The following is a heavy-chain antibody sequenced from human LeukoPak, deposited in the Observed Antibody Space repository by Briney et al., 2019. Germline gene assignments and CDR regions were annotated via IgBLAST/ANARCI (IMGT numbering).Heavy chain of an antibody. D-gene: IGHD1-26*01. CDR2: IRDSGSST. CDR3: AKYGPQDSGSSHFDY. CDR1: GFTFSSYA. Sequence: GGSLRLSCAASGFTFSSYAMSWVRQAPGKGLEWVSAIRDSGSSTHYADSVKGRFTASRDNSKNTLFLQMNSLRAEDTAIYYCAKYGPQDSGSSHFDYWGQGALVTVSS. J-gene: IGHJ4*02. V-gene: IGHV3-23*01.